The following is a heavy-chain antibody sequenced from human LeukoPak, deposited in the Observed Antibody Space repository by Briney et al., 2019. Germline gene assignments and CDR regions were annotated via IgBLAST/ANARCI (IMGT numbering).Heavy chain of an antibody. D-gene: IGHD6-19*01. Sequence: ASVKVSCKVSGYTLTELSMHWVRQAPGKGLEWMGGFDPEDGETIYAQKFQGRVTMTEDTSTDTAYMELSRLRSEDTAVYYCAGFWQWLARYYFGMDVWGQGTTVTVSS. V-gene: IGHV1-24*01. CDR1: GYTLTELS. J-gene: IGHJ6*02. CDR2: FDPEDGET. CDR3: AGFWQWLARYYFGMDV.